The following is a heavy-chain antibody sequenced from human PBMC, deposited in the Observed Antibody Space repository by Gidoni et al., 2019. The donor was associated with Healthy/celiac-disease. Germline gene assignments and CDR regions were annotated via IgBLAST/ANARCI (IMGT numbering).Heavy chain of an antibody. CDR2: IYYSGST. V-gene: IGHV4-30-4*01. D-gene: IGHD2-8*01. CDR1: GGSISSADYY. Sequence: QVQLQESGPGLVKPSQTLSLTCTVSGGSISSADYYWSWIRQPPGKGLEWMGYIYYSGSTYYNPSLKSRVTISVDTSKNQFSLKLSSVTAADTAVYYCARGGSGYCTNGVCYSRGFDYWGQGTLVTVSS. CDR3: ARGGSGYCTNGVCYSRGFDY. J-gene: IGHJ4*02.